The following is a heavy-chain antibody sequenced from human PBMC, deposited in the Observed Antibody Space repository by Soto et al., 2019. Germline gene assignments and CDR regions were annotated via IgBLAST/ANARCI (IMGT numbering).Heavy chain of an antibody. V-gene: IGHV3-23*01. J-gene: IGHJ4*02. CDR1: GFTFSTYA. CDR2: ISGSGGST. CDR3: AKKALTTVTTWLDY. Sequence: GSLRLSCAASGFTFSTYAMRWVRQAPGKGLEWVSTISGSGGSTYYADSVKGRFSISRDNSKNTLYLQMNSLRADDTAVYYCAKKALTTVTTWLDYWGQGTLVTVSS. D-gene: IGHD4-17*01.